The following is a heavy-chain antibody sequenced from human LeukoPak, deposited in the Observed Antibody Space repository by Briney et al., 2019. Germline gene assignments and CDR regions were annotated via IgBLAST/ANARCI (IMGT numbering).Heavy chain of an antibody. CDR1: GFTFSTYG. Sequence: SGGSLRLSCAASGFTFSTYGMHWVRQAPGKGLEWAAVISYDGSYESYADSVKGRFTISRDNSKNTLYLQMNSLREEDSAVYYCAREPFRDGYNWVDYWGQGTLVTVSS. CDR2: ISYDGSYE. J-gene: IGHJ4*02. D-gene: IGHD5-24*01. V-gene: IGHV3-30*01. CDR3: AREPFRDGYNWVDY.